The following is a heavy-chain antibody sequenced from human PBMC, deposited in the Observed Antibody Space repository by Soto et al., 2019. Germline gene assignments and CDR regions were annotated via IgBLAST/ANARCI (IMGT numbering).Heavy chain of an antibody. V-gene: IGHV1-18*01. CDR3: ARRHGPMTADNWFDP. CDR2: ISGYNGHT. J-gene: IGHJ5*02. CDR1: GYTFFSYA. D-gene: IGHD3-22*01. Sequence: ASVKVSCKASGYTFFSYAISWVRQARGQGLEWMGWISGYNGHTNYAQNFQGRLTLTTDPSTSTAYMELRSLRSDDTAVYYCARRHGPMTADNWFDPWGQGTQVTVSS.